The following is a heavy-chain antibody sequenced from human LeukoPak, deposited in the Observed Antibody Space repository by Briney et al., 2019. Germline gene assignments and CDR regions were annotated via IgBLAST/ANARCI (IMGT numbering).Heavy chain of an antibody. J-gene: IGHJ4*02. CDR1: GFTVSSNY. Sequence: HPGGSLRLSCAASGFTVSSNYMSWVRQAPGKGLEWVSVIYSGGSTYYADSVKGRFTISRDNSKNTLYLQMNSLRAEDTAVYYCARVGNWNDRGDYWGQGTLVTVSS. D-gene: IGHD1-1*01. V-gene: IGHV3-53*01. CDR2: IYSGGST. CDR3: ARVGNWNDRGDY.